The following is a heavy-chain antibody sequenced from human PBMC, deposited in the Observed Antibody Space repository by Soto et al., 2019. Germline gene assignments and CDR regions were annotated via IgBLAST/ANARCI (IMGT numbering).Heavy chain of an antibody. CDR1: GGSISSGGYY. J-gene: IGHJ4*02. V-gene: IGHV4-31*03. CDR2: IYYSGST. Sequence: SETLSLTCTVSGGSISSGGYYWSWIRQHPGKGLEWIGYIYYSGSTYYNPSLKSRVTISVDTSKNQFSLKLSSVTAADTAVYYCARSGVAAEAFDYWGQGTLVTVSS. D-gene: IGHD6-13*01. CDR3: ARSGVAAEAFDY.